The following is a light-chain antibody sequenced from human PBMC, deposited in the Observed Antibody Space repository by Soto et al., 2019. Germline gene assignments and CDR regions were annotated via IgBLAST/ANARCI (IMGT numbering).Light chain of an antibody. CDR1: QGISSY. CDR2: AAS. Sequence: AIRMTQSPSSLSASTGDRVTITCRASQGISSYLAWYQQKPGKAPKLLIYAASTLQSGVPSRFSGSGSGTDFTLTISCLQSEDFATYYCHHYYSYLSLTFGGGTKVDIK. J-gene: IGKJ4*01. CDR3: HHYYSYLSLT. V-gene: IGKV1-8*01.